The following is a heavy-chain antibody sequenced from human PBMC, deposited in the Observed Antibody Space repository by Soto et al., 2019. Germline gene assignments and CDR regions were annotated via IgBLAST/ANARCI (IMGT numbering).Heavy chain of an antibody. CDR2: IWYDGSNK. CDR3: AREGGIAAARYWYFDL. Sequence: QVQLVESGGGVVQPGRSLRLSCAASGFTFSSYGMHWVRQAPGKGLEWVAVIWYDGSNKYYADSVKGRFTISRDNSKNTRYLQMNSLRAEDTAVYYCAREGGIAAARYWYFDLWGRGTLVTVSS. D-gene: IGHD6-13*01. J-gene: IGHJ2*01. V-gene: IGHV3-33*01. CDR1: GFTFSSYG.